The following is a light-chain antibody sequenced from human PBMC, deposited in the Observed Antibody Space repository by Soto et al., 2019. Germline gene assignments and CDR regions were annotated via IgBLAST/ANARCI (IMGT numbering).Light chain of an antibody. CDR3: QQYNSYTWT. J-gene: IGKJ1*01. Sequence: DIQMTQSPSTLSVSVGDRVTITCGASQTIGSWLAWYQKKPGKAPNLLIYDASSLESGVPSRLRGSGYGTEFTLTISSLKPDDFETYLCQQYNSYTWTFGHGTKVDIK. V-gene: IGKV1-5*01. CDR1: QTIGSW. CDR2: DAS.